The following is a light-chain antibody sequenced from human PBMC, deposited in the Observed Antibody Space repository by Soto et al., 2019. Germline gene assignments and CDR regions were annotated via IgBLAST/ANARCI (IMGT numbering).Light chain of an antibody. J-gene: IGKJ4*01. CDR1: QSVGSS. V-gene: IGKV3-20*01. CDR3: QQYGLSLFA. Sequence: TQSPAPLIMSSGERAAGSWWASQSVGSSLAWYQQKPGQAPRLLINDSSNRVIGIPDRFSDSGSGSGFTLTVSRLYREDFAVYYCQQYGLSLFACGGGTKVDIK. CDR2: DSS.